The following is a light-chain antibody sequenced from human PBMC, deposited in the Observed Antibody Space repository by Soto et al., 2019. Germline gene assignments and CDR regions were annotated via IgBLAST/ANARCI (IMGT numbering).Light chain of an antibody. V-gene: IGLV1-44*01. CDR2: LND. Sequence: QSVLTQPPSLSATPGQRVNISCSGSFSNIGDNAVNWYQQLPGAAPKLLIYLNDQRPSGVPDRFSGSKSGTSAFLAISGLQSEDEADYSCAAWDDSLNALFGTGTKVTVL. CDR3: AAWDDSLNAL. J-gene: IGLJ1*01. CDR1: FSNIGDNA.